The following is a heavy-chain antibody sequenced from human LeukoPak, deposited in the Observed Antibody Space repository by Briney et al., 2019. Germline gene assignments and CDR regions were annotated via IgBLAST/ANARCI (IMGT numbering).Heavy chain of an antibody. V-gene: IGHV4-31*03. CDR1: GGSISSGGYY. CDR3: ARGDYDILTGYYAFDY. D-gene: IGHD3-9*01. Sequence: PSETLSLTCTVSGGSISSGGYYWRWLRQHPGKGLEWIGYIYYSGSTYYNPPLKSRVTISVDTSKNQFSLKLSSVTAADTAVYYCARGDYDILTGYYAFDYWGQGTLVTVSS. J-gene: IGHJ4*02. CDR2: IYYSGST.